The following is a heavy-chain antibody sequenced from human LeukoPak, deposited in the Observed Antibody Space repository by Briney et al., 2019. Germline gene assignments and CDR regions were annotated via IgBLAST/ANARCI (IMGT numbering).Heavy chain of an antibody. CDR2: ISGSGGST. V-gene: IGHV3-23*01. CDR3: TRSFDYDFWSGLYYYYYYGMDV. Sequence: GGSLRLSCAASGFTFSSYAMSWVRQAPGKGLGWVSAISGSGGSTYYADSVKGRFTISRDNSKNTLYLQMNSLKTEDTAVYYCTRSFDYDFWSGLYYYYYYGMDVWGQGTTVTVSS. J-gene: IGHJ6*02. CDR1: GFTFSSYA. D-gene: IGHD3-3*01.